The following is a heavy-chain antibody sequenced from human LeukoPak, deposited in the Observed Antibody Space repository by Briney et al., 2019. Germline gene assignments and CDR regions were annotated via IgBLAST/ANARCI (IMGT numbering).Heavy chain of an antibody. Sequence: SETLSLTCTVSGGSISSYYWSWIRQPPGKGLEWIGYIYYSGSTNYNPSLKSRVTISVGTSKNQFSLKLSSVTVADTAVYYCARGNYSRSYFGAFDIWGPGTMVTVSS. J-gene: IGHJ3*02. CDR3: ARGNYSRSYFGAFDI. CDR2: IYYSGST. D-gene: IGHD1-26*01. V-gene: IGHV4-59*12. CDR1: GGSISSYY.